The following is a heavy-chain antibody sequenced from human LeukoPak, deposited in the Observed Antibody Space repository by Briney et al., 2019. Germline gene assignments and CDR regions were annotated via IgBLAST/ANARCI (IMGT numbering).Heavy chain of an antibody. CDR1: GFTVSSNY. Sequence: GSLRLSCAASGFTVSSNYLTWVHQAPGKGLEWISVLYSGGNTYYADSVKGQFTISRDNSKNTLYLQMNTLRVEDTAVYYCARDPHSYSRGWNYFDLWGKGTLVAVSS. CDR3: ARDPHSYSRGWNYFDL. CDR2: LYSGGNT. J-gene: IGHJ4*02. V-gene: IGHV3-53*01. D-gene: IGHD6-19*01.